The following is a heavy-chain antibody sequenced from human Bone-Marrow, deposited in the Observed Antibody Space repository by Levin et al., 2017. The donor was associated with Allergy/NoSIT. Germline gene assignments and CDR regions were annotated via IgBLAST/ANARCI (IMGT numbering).Heavy chain of an antibody. CDR3: ARGVDV. CDR1: GGSFNDYY. Sequence: SSETLSLTCAVSGGSFNDYYWSWFRQPPGKRLEWIGEINHSGITNYNPSVTGRVTMSVETPKQQFSLKLASVTAADTAVYFCARGVDVWGQGTLVTVSS. CDR2: INHSGIT. V-gene: IGHV4-34*01. J-gene: IGHJ3*01.